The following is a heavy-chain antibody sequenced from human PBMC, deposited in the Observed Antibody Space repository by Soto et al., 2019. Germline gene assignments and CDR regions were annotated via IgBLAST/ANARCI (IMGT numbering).Heavy chain of an antibody. Sequence: ASVTVSCQASGYTFTSYGISLVRQAPGQGLEWMGWINPYNGNTKYAQKLQGRVTMTTDTSTSTAYMELRSLRSDDTAVYYCARDAAVGLFDYWGQGTLVTVSS. CDR2: INPYNGNT. CDR1: GYTFTSYG. D-gene: IGHD1-26*01. CDR3: ARDAAVGLFDY. V-gene: IGHV1-18*01. J-gene: IGHJ4*02.